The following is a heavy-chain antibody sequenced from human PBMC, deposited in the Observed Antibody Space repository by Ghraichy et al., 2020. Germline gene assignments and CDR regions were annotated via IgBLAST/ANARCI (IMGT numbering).Heavy chain of an antibody. D-gene: IGHD5-12*01. CDR2: IKQDGSEK. CDR1: GFTFSASW. CDR3: ARDSGFYYFDY. V-gene: IGHV3-7*01. Sequence: LSLTCAASGFTFSASWMHWVRQAPGKGLEWVANIKQDGSEKYYVDSVKGRFTISRDNAKNSLYLQMNSLRAEDTAVYYCARDSGFYYFDYWGQGTLVTVSS. J-gene: IGHJ4*02.